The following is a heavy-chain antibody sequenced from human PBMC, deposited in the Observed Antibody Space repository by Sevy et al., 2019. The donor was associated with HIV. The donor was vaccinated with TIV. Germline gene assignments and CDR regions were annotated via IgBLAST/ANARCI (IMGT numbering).Heavy chain of an antibody. Sequence: GGSLRLSCAASGFTFNRYSMHWVRQAPGKGLEWVAVMWFDGSNTYYADSVKGRFTISRDIAKNTLHLQMNSLRAEDTAVYYCARDLEFYDYGDYGPAFMPDYWGQGTLVTVSS. D-gene: IGHD4-17*01. CDR3: ARDLEFYDYGDYGPAFMPDY. CDR2: MWFDGSNT. J-gene: IGHJ4*02. V-gene: IGHV3-33*08. CDR1: GFTFNRYS.